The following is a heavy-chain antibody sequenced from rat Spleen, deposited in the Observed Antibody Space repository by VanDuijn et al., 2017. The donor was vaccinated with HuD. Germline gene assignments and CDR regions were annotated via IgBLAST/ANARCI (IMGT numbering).Heavy chain of an antibody. CDR1: GFTFNNYW. V-gene: IGHV5-31*01. CDR2: ITNTGGGT. J-gene: IGHJ2*01. Sequence: EVQLVESGGGLVQPGRSLKLSCVASGFTFNNYWMTWIRQAPGKGLDWVASITNTGGGTYYPDSVEGRFTISRDNAKSTLYLQMNSLRSEDTATYYCTRAFYYWGQGVMVTVSS. CDR3: TRAFYY.